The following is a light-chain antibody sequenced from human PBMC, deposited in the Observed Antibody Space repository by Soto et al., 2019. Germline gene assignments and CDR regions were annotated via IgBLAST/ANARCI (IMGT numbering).Light chain of an antibody. V-gene: IGKV1-5*01. Sequence: DIQMTQSPSTLSASVGDRVTITCRASQSISSWLAWYQQKPGKAPKLLIYDASSLESGVPSRFSGSGSGTEFTLTISSLQAEDVAVYYCQQHYTTPRTFGPGTKVAIK. CDR3: QQHYTTPRT. CDR2: DAS. J-gene: IGKJ3*01. CDR1: QSISSW.